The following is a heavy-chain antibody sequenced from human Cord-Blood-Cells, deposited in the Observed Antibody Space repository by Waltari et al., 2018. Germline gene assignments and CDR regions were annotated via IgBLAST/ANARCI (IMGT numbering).Heavy chain of an antibody. CDR1: GFPFSSYA. D-gene: IGHD1-26*01. Sequence: QVQLVESGGGVVQPGRSLRLSCAASGFPFSSYALHWVRQAPGKGLEWVAVISYDGSNKYYADSVKGRFTISRDNSKNTLYLQMNSLRAEDTAVYYCASLGGSYLGGDYWGQGTLVTVSS. V-gene: IGHV3-30-3*01. CDR3: ASLGGSYLGGDY. J-gene: IGHJ4*02. CDR2: ISYDGSNK.